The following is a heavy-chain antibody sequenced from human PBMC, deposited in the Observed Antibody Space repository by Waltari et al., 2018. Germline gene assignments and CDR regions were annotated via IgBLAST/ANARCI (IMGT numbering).Heavy chain of an antibody. V-gene: IGHV4-59*01. CDR3: ARDRNPNIPDACDI. CDR2: MYNSGIT. CDR1: GGSISNYY. Sequence: QVQLQESGPGLVKPSETLSLTCTVSGGSISNYYWTWMRQSPGKGLEWIGYMYNSGITNSNPSLKSRVTMSLDTSKNQFSLKLRSVTAADTAVYYCARDRNPNIPDACDIWGQGTKVTVSS. J-gene: IGHJ3*02.